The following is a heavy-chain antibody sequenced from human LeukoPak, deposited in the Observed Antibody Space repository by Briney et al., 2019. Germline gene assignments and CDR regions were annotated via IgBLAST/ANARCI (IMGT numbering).Heavy chain of an antibody. Sequence: GGSLRLSCAASGFTFSRNGMHWARQAPGKGLEWVAVISYDGSKKCYADSVKDRFTISRDNSKNTLYLQMSSLRAEDSAVYYCAKDRRSNWAFDSWGQGTLVTVSS. V-gene: IGHV3-30*18. CDR2: ISYDGSKK. CDR3: AKDRRSNWAFDS. CDR1: GFTFSRNG. D-gene: IGHD3-16*01. J-gene: IGHJ4*02.